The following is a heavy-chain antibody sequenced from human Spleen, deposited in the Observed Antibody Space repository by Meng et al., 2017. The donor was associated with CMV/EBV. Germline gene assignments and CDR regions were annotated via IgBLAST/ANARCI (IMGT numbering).Heavy chain of an antibody. V-gene: IGHV3-30*04. J-gene: IGHJ6*02. D-gene: IGHD2-2*02. CDR1: GFTFSSYA. CDR3: ARDSYYCSSASCYKGYFYYYGMDV. Sequence: GGSLRLSCAASGFTFSSYAMYWVRQAPGKGLEWVAVISYDGSNKYYADSVKGRFTISRDNSKNTLFLQMNSLRAEDTAVYYCARDSYYCSSASCYKGYFYYYGMDVWGQGTTVTVSS. CDR2: ISYDGSNK.